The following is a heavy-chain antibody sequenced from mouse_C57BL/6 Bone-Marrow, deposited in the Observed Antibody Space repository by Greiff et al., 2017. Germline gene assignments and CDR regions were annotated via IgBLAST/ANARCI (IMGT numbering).Heavy chain of an antibody. D-gene: IGHD1-1*01. V-gene: IGHV5-4*03. CDR2: ISDGGSYT. CDR1: GFTFSSYA. CDR3: ARVITTVVANYSMDY. J-gene: IGHJ4*01. Sequence: EVKLVEPGGGLVKPGGSLKLSCAASGFTFSSYAMSWVRQTPEKRLEWVATISDGGSYTYYPDNVKGRFTISRDNAKNNLYLQMSHLKSEDTAMYYCARVITTVVANYSMDYWGQGTSVTVSS.